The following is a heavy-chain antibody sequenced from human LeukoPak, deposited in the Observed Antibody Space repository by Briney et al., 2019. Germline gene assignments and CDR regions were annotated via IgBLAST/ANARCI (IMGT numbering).Heavy chain of an antibody. CDR2: VRGSGGGT. CDR3: AKVTVTTIIDY. CDR1: GLRVGSYD. V-gene: IGHV3-23*01. J-gene: IGHJ4*02. Sequence: GGSLRLSCAVSGLRVGSYDMSWVRQAPGKGPGWDSTVRGSGGGTHYADSVKGRFTISRDKSKNTLYLQMNGLRAEDSAVYHCAKVTVTTIIDYWGQGTLVTVSS. D-gene: IGHD4-17*01.